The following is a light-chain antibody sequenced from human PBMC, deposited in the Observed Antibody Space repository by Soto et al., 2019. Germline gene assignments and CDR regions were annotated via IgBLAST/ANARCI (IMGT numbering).Light chain of an antibody. V-gene: IGLV1-44*01. Sequence: QPVLTQPPSASGTPGLGVTISCSGSSSNIGTNTVNWYKQLPGTAPKLLIYSNDLRPSGVPDRFSGSKSGTSASLAISGLQSEDEADYYCEAWDDSRYGAVFGGGTKLTVL. CDR2: SND. CDR1: SSNIGTNT. J-gene: IGLJ2*01. CDR3: EAWDDSRYGAV.